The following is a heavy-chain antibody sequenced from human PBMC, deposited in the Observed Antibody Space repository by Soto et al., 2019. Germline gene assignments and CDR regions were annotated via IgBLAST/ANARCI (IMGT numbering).Heavy chain of an antibody. J-gene: IGHJ4*02. CDR2: IYYSGGS. Sequence: SETLSLTCTVSGGSISSSTYYWGWIRQPPGKGLEWIGSIYYSGGSYYNPSLKSRVTISVDTSKNQLSLRLSSVTVADTAVYFCARKSDAVASKPPDYWGQGTLVTVSS. D-gene: IGHD6-19*01. CDR1: GGSISSSTYY. CDR3: ARKSDAVASKPPDY. V-gene: IGHV4-39*01.